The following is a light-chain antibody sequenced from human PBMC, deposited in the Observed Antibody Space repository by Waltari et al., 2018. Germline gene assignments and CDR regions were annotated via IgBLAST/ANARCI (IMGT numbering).Light chain of an antibody. CDR2: DVS. V-gene: IGLV2-11*01. CDR3: CSYAGSYTLV. CDR1: SSDVGGYTY. Sequence: QSALTQPRSVSGSPGQSVTISCTGTSSDVGGYTYVSWYQQHPGTAPKLMIYDVSKRPSGVPDRFSGSKSGNTASLTISGLQAEDEADYYCCSYAGSYTLVFGGGTKLTVL. J-gene: IGLJ2*01.